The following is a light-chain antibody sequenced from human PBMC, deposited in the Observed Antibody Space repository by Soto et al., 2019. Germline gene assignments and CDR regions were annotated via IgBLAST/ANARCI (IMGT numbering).Light chain of an antibody. V-gene: IGKV3-20*01. CDR3: QQYGSSFPIT. CDR1: QGIHNNY. Sequence: EIVLTQSPGTLSLSQGERAAFSCRASQGIHNNYLAWYQQKPGQAPRLLIYAASARATGVPYRFSGTKSGTDFTLTISRLEPEDSAMYYCQQYGSSFPITFGQGTRLEI. CDR2: AAS. J-gene: IGKJ5*01.